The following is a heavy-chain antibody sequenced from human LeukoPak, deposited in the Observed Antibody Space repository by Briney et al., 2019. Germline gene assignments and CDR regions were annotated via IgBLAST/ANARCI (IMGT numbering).Heavy chain of an antibody. CDR2: ISGSGGST. J-gene: IGHJ3*02. CDR3: PRLLGYCSSTSCYAHAFDI. D-gene: IGHD2-2*01. V-gene: IGHV3-23*01. CDR1: GFTFSSYA. Sequence: PGGSQRLSCAASGFTFSSYAMSWVRQAPGKGLEWVSAISGSGGSTYYADSVKGRFTISRDNSKNTLYLQMNSLRAEDTAVYHCPRLLGYCSSTSCYAHAFDIWGQGTMVTVSS.